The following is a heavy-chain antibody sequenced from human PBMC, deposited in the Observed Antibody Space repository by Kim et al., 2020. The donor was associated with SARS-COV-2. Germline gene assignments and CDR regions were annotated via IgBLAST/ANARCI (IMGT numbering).Heavy chain of an antibody. J-gene: IGHJ4*02. D-gene: IGHD3-10*01. CDR2: IYHSGST. CDR3: ARSVDYYGSGSYI. Sequence: SETLSLTCTVSGYSISSGYYWGWIRQPPGKGLEWIGSIYHSGSTYYNPSLKSRVTISVDTSKNQFSLKLSSVTAADTAVYYCARSVDYYGSGSYIWGQGT. V-gene: IGHV4-38-2*02. CDR1: GYSISSGYY.